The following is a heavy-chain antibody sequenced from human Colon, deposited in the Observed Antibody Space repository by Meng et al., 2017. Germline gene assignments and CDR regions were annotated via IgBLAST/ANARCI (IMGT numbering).Heavy chain of an antibody. CDR1: GFSLTTRGVS. Sequence: QNTLKETGPALVKPTPTVTPTCPFSGFSLTTRGVSVAWIRQPPGEALEWLALIYWDDDKRYSPSLKNRLAITKDTSKNQVVLTMTNMDPMDTGTYYCAHSPQGYFDYWGTGTLVTVSS. J-gene: IGHJ4*02. CDR2: IYWDDDK. CDR3: AHSPQGYFDY. V-gene: IGHV2-5*02.